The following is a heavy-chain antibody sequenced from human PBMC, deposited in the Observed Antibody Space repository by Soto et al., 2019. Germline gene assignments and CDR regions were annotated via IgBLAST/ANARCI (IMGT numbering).Heavy chain of an antibody. CDR1: GYTLTELS. CDR2: FDPEDGET. Sequence: ASVNVSCKVSGYTLTELSMHWVRQAPGKGLEWMGGFDPEDGETIYAQKFQGRGTMTEDTSTDTAYMELSSLRSEDTAVYYCATGSAMVRGVISEGYYFDYWGQGTLVTVSS. CDR3: ATGSAMVRGVISEGYYFDY. V-gene: IGHV1-24*01. D-gene: IGHD3-10*01. J-gene: IGHJ4*02.